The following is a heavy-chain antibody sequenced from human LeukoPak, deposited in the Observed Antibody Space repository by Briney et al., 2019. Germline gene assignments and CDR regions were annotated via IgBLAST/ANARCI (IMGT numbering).Heavy chain of an antibody. Sequence: ASVKVSCKASGYTFTSYGISWVRQAPGQGLEWMGWISAYNGNTNYAQKLQGRVTMTTDTSTSTAYMELRSMRSDDTAVYYCARDLGARYGDYILGPVDYWGQGTLVTVSS. D-gene: IGHD4-17*01. CDR3: ARDLGARYGDYILGPVDY. CDR2: ISAYNGNT. J-gene: IGHJ4*02. V-gene: IGHV1-18*01. CDR1: GYTFTSYG.